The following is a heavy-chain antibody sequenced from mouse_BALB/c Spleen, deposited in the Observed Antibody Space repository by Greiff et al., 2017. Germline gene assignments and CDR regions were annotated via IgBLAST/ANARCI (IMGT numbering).Heavy chain of an antibody. V-gene: IGHV1-4*01. D-gene: IGHD2-10*02. Sequence: VQLQQSGAELARPGASVKMSCKASGYTFTSYTMHWVKQRPGQGLEWIGYINPSSGYTNYNQKFKDKATLTADKSSSTAYMQLSSLTSEDSAVYYCARAKYGTSYGGWFADWGEGTMVTVSA. CDR3: ARAKYGTSYGGWFAD. CDR2: INPSSGYT. CDR1: GYTFTSYT. J-gene: IGHJ3*01.